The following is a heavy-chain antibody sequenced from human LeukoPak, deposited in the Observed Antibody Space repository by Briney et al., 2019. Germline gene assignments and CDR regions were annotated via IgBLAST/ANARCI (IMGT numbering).Heavy chain of an antibody. D-gene: IGHD3-3*01. V-gene: IGHV3-7*01. CDR3: ARDADAMYYDFWSGPSLGYYMDV. CDR2: IKQDGSEK. CDR1: GFTFSSYW. J-gene: IGHJ6*03. Sequence: GGSLRLSCAASGFTFSSYWMSWVRQAPGKGLEWVANIKQDGSEKYYVDSVKGRFTTSRDNAKNSLYLQMNSLRAEDTAVYYCARDADAMYYDFWSGPSLGYYMDVWGKGTTVTVSS.